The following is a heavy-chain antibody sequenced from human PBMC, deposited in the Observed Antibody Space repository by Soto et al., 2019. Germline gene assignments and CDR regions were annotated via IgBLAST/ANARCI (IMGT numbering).Heavy chain of an antibody. CDR1: GFTFSSYA. CDR3: AGGWITLAGGDAFDI. CDR2: ISYDGSNK. J-gene: IGHJ3*02. V-gene: IGHV3-30-3*01. Sequence: QVQLVESGGGVVQPGRSLRLSCAASGFTFSSYAMHWVRQAPGKGLEWVAVISYDGSNKYYADSVKGRFTISRDNSKNTVYLQMNRLGGEDTAVYYWAGGWITLAGGDAFDIWGQGTMVTVSS. D-gene: IGHD7-27*01.